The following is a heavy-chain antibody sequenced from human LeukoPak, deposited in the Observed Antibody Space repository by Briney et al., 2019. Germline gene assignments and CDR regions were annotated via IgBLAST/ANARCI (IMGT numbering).Heavy chain of an antibody. V-gene: IGHV3-49*04. J-gene: IGHJ4*02. CDR2: IQSRTYGGAT. CDR1: GFTFGDYG. Sequence: GGSLRLSCTTSGFTFGDYGMSWVRQAPGKGLEWVGFIQSRTYGGATQYAASVKGRFTISRDDSKSIAFLQMNSLKTEDTAVYYCTASDHLYCSSISCHFDYWGQGTLVTVSS. D-gene: IGHD2-2*01. CDR3: TASDHLYCSSISCHFDY.